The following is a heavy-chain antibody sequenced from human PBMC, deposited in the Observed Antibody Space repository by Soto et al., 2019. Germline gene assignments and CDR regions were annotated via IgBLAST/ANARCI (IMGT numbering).Heavy chain of an antibody. CDR3: ARAGGLGAVAVDY. CDR2: IYHSGST. V-gene: IGHV4-30-2*01. D-gene: IGHD6-19*01. J-gene: IGHJ4*02. CDR1: GGSISSGGYS. Sequence: QLQLQESGSGLVKPSQTLSLTCAVSGGSISSGGYSWSWIRQPPGKGLEWIGYIYHSGSTYYNPSLKTRVTISVDRSKNQCSLKLSSVTAADTAVYYCARAGGLGAVAVDYWCQETLVTVSS.